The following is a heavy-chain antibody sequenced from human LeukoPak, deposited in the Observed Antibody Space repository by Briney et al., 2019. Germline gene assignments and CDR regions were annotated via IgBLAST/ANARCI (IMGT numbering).Heavy chain of an antibody. Sequence: SQTPSLTCTVSGGSISSGTYYWSWIRQPPGKGLEWIGYIYHSGRTYYNPSLKSRVTISLDKSKNQFSLRLSSVTAADTAVYYCLRGAQYWGQGILVTVSS. CDR1: GGSISSGTYY. CDR3: LRGAQY. CDR2: IYHSGRT. J-gene: IGHJ1*01. V-gene: IGHV4-30-2*01.